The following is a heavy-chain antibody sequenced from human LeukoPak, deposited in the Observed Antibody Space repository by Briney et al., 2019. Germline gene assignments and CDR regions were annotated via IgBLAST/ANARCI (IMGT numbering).Heavy chain of an antibody. CDR1: GGSFSGYY. CDR3: AREGDLVAVAGIAFDI. D-gene: IGHD6-19*01. V-gene: IGHV4-34*01. J-gene: IGHJ3*02. CDR2: INHSGST. Sequence: PSETLSLTCAVYGGSFSGYYWSWIRQPPGKGLEWIGEINHSGSTYYNPSLKSRVTISVDTSKNQFSLKLSSVTAADTAVYYCAREGDLVAVAGIAFDIWGQGTMVTASS.